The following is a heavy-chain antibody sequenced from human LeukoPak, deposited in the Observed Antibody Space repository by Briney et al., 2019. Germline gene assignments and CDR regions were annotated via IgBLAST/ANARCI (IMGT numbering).Heavy chain of an antibody. CDR1: GYTFTSYA. Sequence: ASVKVSCRASGYTFTSYAMNWVRQAPGQGLGWMGWINTNTGNPTYVQGFTGRFVFSLDTSVSTAYLQISSLKTEDTAVYYCARVSRSRGEWLFDYWGQGTLVSVSS. D-gene: IGHD3-3*01. CDR3: ARVSRSRGEWLFDY. J-gene: IGHJ4*02. CDR2: INTNTGNP. V-gene: IGHV7-4-1*02.